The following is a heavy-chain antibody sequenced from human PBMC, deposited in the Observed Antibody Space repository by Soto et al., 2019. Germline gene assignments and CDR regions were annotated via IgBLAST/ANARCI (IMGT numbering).Heavy chain of an antibody. J-gene: IGHJ5*02. D-gene: IGHD6-13*01. CDR3: AREAAADYLNGFDP. Sequence: EVQLVESGGGLVQPGGSLRLSCAASGFTFSSYSMNWVRQAPGKGLEWVSYISSNISSSSSTIYYADSVKGRFTISRDNAKNSLYLQMNSLRDEDTAVYYCAREAAADYLNGFDPWGQGTLVTVSS. V-gene: IGHV3-48*02. CDR1: GFTFSSYS. CDR2: ISSSSSTI.